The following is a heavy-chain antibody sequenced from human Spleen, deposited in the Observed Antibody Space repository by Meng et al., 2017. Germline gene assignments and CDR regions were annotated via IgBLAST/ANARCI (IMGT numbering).Heavy chain of an antibody. D-gene: IGHD5/OR15-5a*01. CDR3: ARGRYIVSTTYYFDY. Sequence: LRLSCTVSGGSISSGSYYWSWIRQPAGTGLEWIGRIYTSGSTNYNPSLKSRVTISVDTSKNQFSLNLSSVTAADTAVYYCARGRYIVSTTYYFDYWGQGTLVTVSS. V-gene: IGHV4-61*02. J-gene: IGHJ4*02. CDR2: IYTSGST. CDR1: GGSISSGSYY.